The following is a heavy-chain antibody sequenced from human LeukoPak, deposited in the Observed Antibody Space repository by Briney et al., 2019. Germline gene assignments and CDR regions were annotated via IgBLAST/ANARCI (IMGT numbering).Heavy chain of an antibody. D-gene: IGHD3-10*01. Sequence: GESLRLSCAASGFSVSMKYMTWVRQAPGKGLEWVSVIFSGGTTYYADSVKGRFTVSRDNSKNMKYLQMNSLRAEDAAVYYCARFSGPGMQHYYYYMDVWGTGTTVTVSS. CDR1: GFSVSMKY. V-gene: IGHV3-53*01. CDR3: ARFSGPGMQHYYYYMDV. CDR2: IFSGGTT. J-gene: IGHJ6*03.